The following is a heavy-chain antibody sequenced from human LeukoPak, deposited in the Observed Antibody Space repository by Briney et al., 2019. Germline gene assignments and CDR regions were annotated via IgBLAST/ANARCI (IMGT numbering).Heavy chain of an antibody. CDR2: IYYSGGT. CDR3: ARLSYSSGWYGP. J-gene: IGHJ5*02. CDR1: GGSISSYY. V-gene: IGHV4-59*08. D-gene: IGHD6-19*01. Sequence: SETLSLTCTVSGGSISSYYWSWIRQPPGKGLEWIGYIYYSGGTNYNPSLKSRVTISVDTSKNQFSLKLSSVTAADTAVYYCARLSYSSGWYGPWGQGTLVTVSS.